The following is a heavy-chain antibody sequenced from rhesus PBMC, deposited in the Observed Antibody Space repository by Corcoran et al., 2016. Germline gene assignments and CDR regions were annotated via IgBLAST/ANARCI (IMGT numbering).Heavy chain of an antibody. J-gene: IGHJ4*01. V-gene: IGHV4-81*01. CDR3: ARLGNWGDYYRD. CDR1: WCACSGYY. CDR2: IDGNMADT. Sequence: QLQLQESGPGLVKPSETLSLTCAVSWCACSGYYWSWLRQPPGKGLEWIGNIDGNMADTNYNPSHKSRVTISKGTSKNQFSLKLSSVTAADTAVYYCARLGNWGDYYRDWGQGVLVTVSS. D-gene: IGHD3-34*01.